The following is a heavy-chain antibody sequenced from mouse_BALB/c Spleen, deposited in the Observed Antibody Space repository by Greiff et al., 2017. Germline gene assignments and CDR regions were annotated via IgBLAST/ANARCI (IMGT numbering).Heavy chain of an antibody. CDR1: GYSFTSYW. D-gene: IGHD2-1*01. J-gene: IGHJ4*01. V-gene: IGHV1-5*01. CDR3: TRDGNYGDAMDY. CDR2: IYPGNSDT. Sequence: VHVKQSGTVLARPGASVKMSCKASGYSFTSYWMHWVKQRPGQGLEWIGAIYPGNSDTSYNQKFKGKAKLTAVTSASTAYMELSSLTNEDSAVYYCTRDGNYGDAMDYWGQGTSVTVSS.